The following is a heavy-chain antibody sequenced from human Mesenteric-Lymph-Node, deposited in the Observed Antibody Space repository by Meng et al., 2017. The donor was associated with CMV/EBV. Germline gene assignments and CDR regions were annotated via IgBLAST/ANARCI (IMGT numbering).Heavy chain of an antibody. Sequence: SETLSLTCSVSGGSISSGDYYWSWIRQPPGKGLEWIGYIYYSGSTYYSPSLKSRLTMSVDTSKNQFSLRLSSVTAADTAVYYCARDGDYFGSGTYHYWGQGTLVTVSS. CDR3: ARDGDYFGSGTYHY. J-gene: IGHJ4*02. CDR2: IYYSGST. V-gene: IGHV4-30-4*08. D-gene: IGHD3-10*01. CDR1: GGSISSGDYY.